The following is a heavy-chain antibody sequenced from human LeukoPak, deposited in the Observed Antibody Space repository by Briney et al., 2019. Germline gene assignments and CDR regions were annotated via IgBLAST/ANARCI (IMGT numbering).Heavy chain of an antibody. J-gene: IGHJ4*02. V-gene: IGHV4-59*12. Sequence: NPSETLSLTCTVSGGSISSYYWSWIRQPPGRGLEWIGYIYYSGSTNYNPSLKSRVTISVDTSKNQFSLKLSSVTAADTAVYYCASMGSRWYLDYWGQGTLVTVSS. CDR2: IYYSGST. CDR1: GGSISSYY. CDR3: ASMGSRWYLDY. D-gene: IGHD6-19*01.